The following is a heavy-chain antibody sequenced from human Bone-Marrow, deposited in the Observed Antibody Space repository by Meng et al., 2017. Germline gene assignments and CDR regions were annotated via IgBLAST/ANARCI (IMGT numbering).Heavy chain of an antibody. CDR3: AKEIRPNDY. J-gene: IGHJ4*02. Sequence: GESLKISCVVSGFTFSTSAMSWVRQAPGKGLEWVSFIDISGENTRYADSVKGRFTVSRDNSRSTLHLQMNSLRAEDTAIYYCAKEIRPNDYWGQGKRVTGSS. D-gene: IGHD5-24*01. CDR1: GFTFSTSA. CDR2: IDISGENT. V-gene: IGHV3-23*05.